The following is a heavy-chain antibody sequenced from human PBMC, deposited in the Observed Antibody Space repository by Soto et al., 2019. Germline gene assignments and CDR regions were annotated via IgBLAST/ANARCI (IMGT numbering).Heavy chain of an antibody. CDR1: GGSIRGGDYY. V-gene: IGHV4-31*03. D-gene: IGHD3-10*01. CDR3: ARLSSLYYNSDYGGYYFDY. J-gene: IGHJ4*02. Sequence: QVQLQESGPGLVKPSQTLSLTCTVSGGSIRGGDYYWSWIRQHPGKGLEWFGYIFYSGNSFYNPSLKSGVTISVDTSKNQCSLQLSSVTAADTAIYYCARLSSLYYNSDYGGYYFDYWGQGTLVSVSS. CDR2: IFYSGNS.